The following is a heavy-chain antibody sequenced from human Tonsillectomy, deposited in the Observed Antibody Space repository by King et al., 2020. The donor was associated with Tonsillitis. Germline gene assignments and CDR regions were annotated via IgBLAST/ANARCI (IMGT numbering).Heavy chain of an antibody. CDR1: GYTFTSYG. CDR3: ARGFNYGSGSYRVLPENYYYYGMDV. CDR2: ISAYNGNT. J-gene: IGHJ6*02. D-gene: IGHD3-10*01. Sequence: QLVQSGAEVKKPGASVKVSCKASGYTFTSYGISWVRQAPGQGLEWMGWISAYNGNTKYAQKVQGRVTMTTDTSTSTAYMELRSLRSDDTAVYYCARGFNYGSGSYRVLPENYYYYGMDVWGQGTTVTVSS. V-gene: IGHV1-18*01.